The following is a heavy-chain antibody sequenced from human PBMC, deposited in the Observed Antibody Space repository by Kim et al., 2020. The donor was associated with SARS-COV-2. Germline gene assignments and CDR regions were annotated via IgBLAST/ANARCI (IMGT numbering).Heavy chain of an antibody. J-gene: IGHJ3*02. CDR3: ARDISSSWYISGAFDI. CDR1: GFTFSSYA. D-gene: IGHD6-13*01. CDR2: ISYDGSNK. V-gene: IGHV3-30*04. Sequence: GGSLRLSCAASGFTFSSYAMHWVRQAPGKGLEWVAVISYDGSNKYYADSVKGRFTISRDNSKNTLYLQMNSLRAEDTAVYYCARDISSSWYISGAFDIWGQGTMVTVSS.